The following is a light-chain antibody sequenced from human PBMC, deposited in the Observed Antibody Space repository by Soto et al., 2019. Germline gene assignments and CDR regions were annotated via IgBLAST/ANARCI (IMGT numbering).Light chain of an antibody. V-gene: IGLV2-14*03. Sequence: VLTQPASVSGSPGQSITISCTGTSSDVGHYNYVSWYQQHPGNAPKLIIYDVALRASGVSDRFSASKSGNTASLTISGLQAEDEADYYCCSYTTTTSRVFGTGTKVTVL. CDR3: CSYTTTTSRV. CDR1: SSDVGHYNY. CDR2: DVA. J-gene: IGLJ1*01.